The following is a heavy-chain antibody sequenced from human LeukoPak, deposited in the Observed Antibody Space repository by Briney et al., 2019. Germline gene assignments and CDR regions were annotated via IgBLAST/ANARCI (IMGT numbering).Heavy chain of an antibody. D-gene: IGHD2-21*02. CDR2: INWNSGTI. V-gene: IGHV3-9*01. CDR3: TKMRRGGDGPDI. Sequence: GRSLRLSCAASGFTFDDYSMQWVRQAPGKGLEWVSGINWNSGTIGYADSVKGRFTISRDNAKNSLYLQMNSLRAEDTALYYCTKMRRGGDGPDIWGQGTLVTVSA. CDR1: GFTFDDYS. J-gene: IGHJ4*02.